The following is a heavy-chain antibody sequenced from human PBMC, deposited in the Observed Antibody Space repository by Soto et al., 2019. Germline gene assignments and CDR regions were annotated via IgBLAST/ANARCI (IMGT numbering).Heavy chain of an antibody. D-gene: IGHD4-17*01. J-gene: IGHJ3*02. CDR3: ARDQTLDYGDYYDAFDI. CDR2: ISSNGGST. V-gene: IGHV3-64*01. Sequence: GGSLRLSCAASGFTFSSYAMHWVRQAPGKGLEYVSAISSNGGSTYYANSVKGRFTISRDNSKNTLYLQMGSLRAEDMAVYYCARDQTLDYGDYYDAFDIWGQGTMVTVSS. CDR1: GFTFSSYA.